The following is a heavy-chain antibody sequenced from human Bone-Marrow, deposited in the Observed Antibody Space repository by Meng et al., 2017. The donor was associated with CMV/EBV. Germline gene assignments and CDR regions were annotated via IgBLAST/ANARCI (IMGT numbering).Heavy chain of an antibody. D-gene: IGHD2-2*01. CDR1: GYTFTSYY. Sequence: ASVKLYCKASGYTFTSYYMHWARQAPGQGLEWMGIIHPSGGSTSYAQKCQGRVTMTRDTSTSTVYMELSSVPAADTAVYYCARALPSSLYCSSTSCQYGGYYFDYWGQGTRVTVSS. J-gene: IGHJ4*02. V-gene: IGHV1-46*01. CDR2: IHPSGGST. CDR3: ARALPSSLYCSSTSCQYGGYYFDY.